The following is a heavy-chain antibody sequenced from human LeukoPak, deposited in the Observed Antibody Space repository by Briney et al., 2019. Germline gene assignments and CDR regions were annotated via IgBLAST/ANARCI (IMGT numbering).Heavy chain of an antibody. J-gene: IGHJ4*02. Sequence: GGSLRLSGAASGFTFDDYAMHWVRQAPGKGLEWFSGISRNSGSIGCADSVKGRFTISRDNAKNSLYLQMNSLRAEDTGLYYCANAQYYYDSSGYYQPRRYFDYWGQGTLVTVSS. CDR1: GFTFDDYA. CDR3: ANAQYYYDSSGYYQPRRYFDY. V-gene: IGHV3-9*01. D-gene: IGHD3-22*01. CDR2: ISRNSGSI.